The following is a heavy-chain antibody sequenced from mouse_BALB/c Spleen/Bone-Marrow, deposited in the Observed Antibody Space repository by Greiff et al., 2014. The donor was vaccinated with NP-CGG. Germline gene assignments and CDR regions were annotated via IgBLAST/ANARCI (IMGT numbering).Heavy chain of an antibody. D-gene: IGHD2-14*01. CDR1: GYSFTDYY. J-gene: IGHJ4*01. CDR2: ISCYNGAT. V-gene: IGHV1S34*01. CDR3: VRRGNRNVFDDMDY. Sequence: LVKTGASVKLSCTASGYSFTDYYMHRVWQSHGKSLEWVGYISCYNGATSYTESFKGKSTFTVDTSYSTAYLQFSRLKSEDSAVYYCVRRGNRNVFDDMDYWGQGTSVTVSS.